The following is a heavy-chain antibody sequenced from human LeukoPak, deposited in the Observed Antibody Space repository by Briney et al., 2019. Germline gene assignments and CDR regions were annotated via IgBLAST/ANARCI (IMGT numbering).Heavy chain of an antibody. CDR3: ARGVITGTIKAEAFDI. CDR1: GGSISSYY. J-gene: IGHJ3*02. CDR2: IYYSGST. Sequence: SETLSLTCTVSGGSISSYYWSWLRQPPGKGLEWIGYIYYSGSTNYNPSLKSRVTISVDTSKNQFSLKLSSVTAADTAVYYCARGVITGTIKAEAFDIWGQGTMVTVSS. V-gene: IGHV4-59*08. D-gene: IGHD1-7*01.